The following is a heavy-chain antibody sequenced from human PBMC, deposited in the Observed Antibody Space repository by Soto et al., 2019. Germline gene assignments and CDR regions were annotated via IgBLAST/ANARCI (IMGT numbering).Heavy chain of an antibody. CDR3: ARGDYDFWNGYYFTYYAIDF. D-gene: IGHD3-3*01. J-gene: IGHJ6*02. CDR1: GDSISGSNYY. CDR2: IYYTGAI. V-gene: IGHV4-39*01. Sequence: SGDSISGSNYYWGWIRQPPGKGLEWIGSIYYTGAIYYNPSLKSRLTISVDTSKNQFSLRLNSVATADTAVYYCARGDYDFWNGYYFTYYAIDFWGQGATVTVSS.